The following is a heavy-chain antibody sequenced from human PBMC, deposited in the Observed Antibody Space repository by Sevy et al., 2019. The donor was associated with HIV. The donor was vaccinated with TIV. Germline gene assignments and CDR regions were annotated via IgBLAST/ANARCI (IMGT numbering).Heavy chain of an antibody. CDR3: ARCQPDNYYHDGAVYYGLLFDH. Sequence: GGSLRLSCAASGFTFGDYWLTWVRQVPGKGLEWVANIKQGGSETYYEAFVKGRFSISRDNAKNSLYRQMNSLRAEDTAVYYCARCQPDNYYHDGAVYYGLLFDHWGQGALVTVSS. J-gene: IGHJ4*02. D-gene: IGHD3-9*01. CDR2: IKQGGSET. V-gene: IGHV3-7*01. CDR1: GFTFGDYW.